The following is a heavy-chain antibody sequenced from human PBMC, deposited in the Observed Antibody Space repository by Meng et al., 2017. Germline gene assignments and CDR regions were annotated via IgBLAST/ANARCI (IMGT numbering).Heavy chain of an antibody. CDR3: LDEAPRSDY. D-gene: IGHD1-1*01. CDR1: GFTFNNYW. CDR2: ISGDGSIT. V-gene: IGHV3-74*01. J-gene: IGHJ4*02. Sequence: VQWVESGGGLVQAGGSLRLACAASGFTFNNYWMHWVRQGPGKGLVWVSRISGDGSITNYADSVKGRFTISRDNAKNTLYPQMNSLRPEDTAVYYCLDEAPRSDYWGQGSLVTVSS.